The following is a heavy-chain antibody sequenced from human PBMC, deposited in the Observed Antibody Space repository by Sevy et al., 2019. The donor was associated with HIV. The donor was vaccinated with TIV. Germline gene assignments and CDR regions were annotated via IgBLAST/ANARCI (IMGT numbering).Heavy chain of an antibody. CDR1: GFSVSSYE. J-gene: IGHJ4*02. CDR3: ARDLPPSATTVPHFDC. Sequence: GGSLRLSCAASGFSVSSYEMNWVRQAPGKGLEWVSYISNSGTTLSYSDSVRGRFTISRDNARNLLYLQMNSLRAEDTAVYFCARDLPPSATTVPHFDCWGQGTLVTVSS. D-gene: IGHD4-17*01. V-gene: IGHV3-48*03. CDR2: ISNSGTTL.